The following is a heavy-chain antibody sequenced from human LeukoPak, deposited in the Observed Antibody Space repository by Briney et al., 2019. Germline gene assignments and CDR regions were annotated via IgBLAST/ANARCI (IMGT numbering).Heavy chain of an antibody. CDR3: ARDWGASDWYNWFDP. CDR2: VAHDGVNK. CDR1: GFSLKAYA. D-gene: IGHD3-9*01. V-gene: IGHV3-30*19. J-gene: IGHJ5*02. Sequence: KSGGSLRLSCATSGFSLKAYAMHWIRQAPGKGLEWVATVAHDGVNKYYLDSVKGRFTISRDSSGTLDLQMNSLRPEDTAVYYCARDWGASDWYNWFDPWGQGTLVIVDS.